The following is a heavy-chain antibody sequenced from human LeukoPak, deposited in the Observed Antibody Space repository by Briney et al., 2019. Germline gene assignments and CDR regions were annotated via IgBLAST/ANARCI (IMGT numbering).Heavy chain of an antibody. J-gene: IGHJ4*02. V-gene: IGHV3-30-3*01. Sequence: GGSLRLSCAASGFTFSSYAMHWVRQAPGKGLEWVAVISYDGSNKYYADSVKGRFTISRDNSKNTLYLQMNSLRAEDTAVYYCARGGAVLTPFDYWGQGTLVTVSS. CDR3: ARGGAVLTPFDY. CDR2: ISYDGSNK. D-gene: IGHD6-19*01. CDR1: GFTFSSYA.